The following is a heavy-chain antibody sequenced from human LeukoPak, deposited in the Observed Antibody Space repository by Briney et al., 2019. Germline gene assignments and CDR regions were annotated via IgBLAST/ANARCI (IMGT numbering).Heavy chain of an antibody. V-gene: IGHV1-3*01. J-gene: IGHJ4*02. CDR3: ARGYCSSTSCYLGSTY. CDR1: GYTLTSYA. Sequence: ASVMVSCTASGYTLTSYAMHWVRQAPGQRLEWMGWTNAGNGNTKYSQKLQGRVTITRDTSASTAYMELSSLRSEDTAVYYCARGYCSSTSCYLGSTYWGQGTLVTVSS. CDR2: TNAGNGNT. D-gene: IGHD2-2*01.